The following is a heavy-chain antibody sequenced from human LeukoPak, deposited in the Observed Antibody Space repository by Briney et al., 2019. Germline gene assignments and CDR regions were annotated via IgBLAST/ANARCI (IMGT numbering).Heavy chain of an antibody. Sequence: GGSLRLSCAASGFAFSSYAMHWVRQAPGKGLEWVAVISYDGSNKYYADSVKGRFTISRDNSKNTLYLQMNSLRAEGTAVYYCARVGVVVAATLYYYYYGMDVWGQGTTVTVSS. CDR3: ARVGVVVAATLYYYYYGMDV. CDR2: ISYDGSNK. D-gene: IGHD2-15*01. CDR1: GFAFSSYA. J-gene: IGHJ6*02. V-gene: IGHV3-30-3*01.